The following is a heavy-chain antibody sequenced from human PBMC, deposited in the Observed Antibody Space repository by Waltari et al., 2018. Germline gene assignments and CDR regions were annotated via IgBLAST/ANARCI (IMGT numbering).Heavy chain of an antibody. CDR2: IYHSGST. Sequence: QVQLQESGPGLVKPSETLSLTCTVSGYSISSGYYWGWIRQPPGKGLEWIGSIYHSGSTYYNPSLKSRVTISVDTSKNQFSLKLSSVTAADTAVYYCARHLQGPWGQGTLVTVSS. CDR3: ARHLQGP. V-gene: IGHV4-38-2*02. CDR1: GYSISSGYY. J-gene: IGHJ5*02.